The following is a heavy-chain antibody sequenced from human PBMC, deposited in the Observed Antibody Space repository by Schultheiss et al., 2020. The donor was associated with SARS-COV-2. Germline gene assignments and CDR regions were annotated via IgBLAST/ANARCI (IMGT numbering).Heavy chain of an antibody. CDR2: IDSSGNTM. J-gene: IGHJ4*02. Sequence: GGSLRLSCAASKFTFSSYEMNWVRQTPGKGLEWISYIDSSGNTMYYADSVKGRFTISRDNSKNTLYLQMNSLRAEDTAVYYCAREGNYYDSSEADYWGQGTLVTVSS. V-gene: IGHV3-48*03. D-gene: IGHD3-22*01. CDR3: AREGNYYDSSEADY. CDR1: KFTFSSYE.